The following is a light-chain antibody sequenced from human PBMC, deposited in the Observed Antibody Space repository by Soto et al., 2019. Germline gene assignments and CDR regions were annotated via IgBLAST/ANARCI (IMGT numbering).Light chain of an antibody. V-gene: IGKV1-6*01. CDR1: QGSRNE. Sequence: VTITCRASQGSRNELSWFQQRPGNAPTLLISAASRLQSGVPSRSSGRGSGTDFTLTISSLQPEDFATYYCLQDYDYPRTFGQGTKVDI. CDR3: LQDYDYPRT. CDR2: AAS. J-gene: IGKJ1*01.